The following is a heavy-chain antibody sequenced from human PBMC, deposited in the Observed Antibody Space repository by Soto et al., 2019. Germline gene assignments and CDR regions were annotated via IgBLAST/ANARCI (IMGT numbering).Heavy chain of an antibody. J-gene: IGHJ4*02. V-gene: IGHV5-10-1*01. CDR2: IDPSDSRT. CDR3: ARRRGYSYDFDY. CDR1: GYTFTNNW. D-gene: IGHD5-18*01. Sequence: RGESLKISCNASGYTFTNNWISWVRQKPGQGLEWMGRIDPSDSRTKYNPSFEGHVTISIDKSINTAFLQWSSLRASDTAVYFCARRRGYSYDFDYWGQGTLVTVSS.